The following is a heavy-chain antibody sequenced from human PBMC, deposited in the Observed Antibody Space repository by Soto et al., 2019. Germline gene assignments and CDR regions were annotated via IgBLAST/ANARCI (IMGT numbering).Heavy chain of an antibody. J-gene: IGHJ6*01. Sequence: QVQLVQSGAEVKKPGSSVKVSCKASGGTFSSYAISWVRQAPGQGLEWMGGIIPIFGTANYAQKFQGRVTITADESTSTAYMELSSLRSDDTAVYYCARVWNCGGNSGICYSGMDVWGQGTTVTVSS. D-gene: IGHD2-21*02. CDR3: ARVWNCGGNSGICYSGMDV. CDR2: IIPIFGTA. CDR1: GGTFSSYA. V-gene: IGHV1-69*01.